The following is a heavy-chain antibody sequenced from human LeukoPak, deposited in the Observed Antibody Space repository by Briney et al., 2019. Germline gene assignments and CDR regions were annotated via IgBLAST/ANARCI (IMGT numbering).Heavy chain of an antibody. CDR2: MNPNSGTT. Sequence: ASVKVSCKASGYTFTSYDFNWVRQAPGQGPEWIGWMNPNSGTTGYAQKFQGRVTMTRDTSISTAYMDLSSLRSEDTAVYYCARGEDYGDYWFDPWGQGTLVTVSS. V-gene: IGHV1-8*01. CDR1: GYTFTSYD. CDR3: ARGEDYGDYWFDP. D-gene: IGHD4-17*01. J-gene: IGHJ5*02.